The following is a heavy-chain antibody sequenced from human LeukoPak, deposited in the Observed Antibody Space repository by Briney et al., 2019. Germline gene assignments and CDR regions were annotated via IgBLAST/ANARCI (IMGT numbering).Heavy chain of an antibody. CDR3: ARNRASGYSLSGFDP. J-gene: IGHJ5*02. CDR1: GYSFNSYW. D-gene: IGHD3-22*01. CDR2: IYPGGSDT. V-gene: IGHV5-51*01. Sequence: GESLKISCKGSGYSFNSYWIDWVRQMPGKGLEWMGIIYPGGSDTRYSPSFQGQVTISADKSISTAYLQWSSLKASDTAMYYCARNRASGYSLSGFDPWGQGTLVTVSS.